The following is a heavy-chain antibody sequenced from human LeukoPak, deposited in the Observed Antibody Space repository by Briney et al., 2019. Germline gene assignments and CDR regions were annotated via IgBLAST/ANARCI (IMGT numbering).Heavy chain of an antibody. D-gene: IGHD2-2*02. CDR3: ARELYGRFEY. J-gene: IGHJ4*02. Sequence: ASVTVSFKSSGYTFTTYGISWVRQAPGQGLECMGWINPYNGNTNYAQKLQGRVTMTTDTSTSTAYMELRSLRSDDTAVYYCARELYGRFEYWGQGTLVTVSS. CDR1: GYTFTTYG. CDR2: INPYNGNT. V-gene: IGHV1-18*01.